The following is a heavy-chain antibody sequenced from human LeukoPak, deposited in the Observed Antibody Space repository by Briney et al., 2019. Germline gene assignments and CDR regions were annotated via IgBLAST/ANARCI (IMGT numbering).Heavy chain of an antibody. J-gene: IGHJ4*02. Sequence: GGSLRLSCAASGFSFNSPPMTWVPHAPGKGLEWVSLVNSSDANTYYADSVKGRFTITKDNSKNTVYLQMNSLRAEDTAIYSCAKGGHWAVPGTISYWGQGTLVTVSS. CDR3: AKGGHWAVPGTISY. D-gene: IGHD6-19*01. V-gene: IGHV3-23*01. CDR1: GFSFNSPP. CDR2: VNSSDANT.